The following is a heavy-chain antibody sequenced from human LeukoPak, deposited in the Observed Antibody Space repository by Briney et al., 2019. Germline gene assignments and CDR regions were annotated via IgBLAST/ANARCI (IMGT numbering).Heavy chain of an antibody. V-gene: IGHV3-48*03. J-gene: IGHJ6*03. CDR3: ARDARLGEVKYYMDV. CDR1: GFTFSSYG. D-gene: IGHD3-16*01. Sequence: PGGSLRLSRAASGFTFSSYGMNWVRQAPGKGLEWVSYISSSGSTIYYADSVKGRFTISRDNAKNSLYLQMNSLRAEDTAVYYCARDARLGEVKYYMDVWGKGTTVTVSS. CDR2: ISSSGSTI.